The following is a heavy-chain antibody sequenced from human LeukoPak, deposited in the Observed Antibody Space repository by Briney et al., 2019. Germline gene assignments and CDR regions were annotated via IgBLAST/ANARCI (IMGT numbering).Heavy chain of an antibody. CDR1: GICFRNYA. J-gene: IGHJ4*02. CDR3: ARASWVSDPDAVR. D-gene: IGHD3-10*01. V-gene: IGHV3-23*01. Sequence: PGGSLRLSCAASGICFRNYAMSWVRQAPARGPEWVSSLRGNDETFYADSVKGRFTLSRDDSRNTVYLQLNNLRVEDTAIYYCARASWVSDPDAVRWGQGTQVTVSS. CDR2: LRGNDET.